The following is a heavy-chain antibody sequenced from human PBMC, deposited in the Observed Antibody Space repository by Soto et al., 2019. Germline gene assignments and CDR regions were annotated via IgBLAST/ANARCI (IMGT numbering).Heavy chain of an antibody. CDR2: INSDGSST. J-gene: IGHJ4*02. D-gene: IGHD4-17*01. V-gene: IGHV3-74*01. CDR1: GFTFSSYW. Sequence: EVQLVESEGGLVQPGGSLRLSCAASGFTFSSYWMHWVRQAPGKGLVWVSRINSDGSSTSYADSVKGRFTISRDNAKNTLYLQMNSLRAEDTAVYYCARGGTYGDYVPAGYWGQGTLVTVSS. CDR3: ARGGTYGDYVPAGY.